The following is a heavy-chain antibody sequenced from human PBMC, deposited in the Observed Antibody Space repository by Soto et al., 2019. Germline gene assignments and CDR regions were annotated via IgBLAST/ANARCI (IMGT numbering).Heavy chain of an antibody. D-gene: IGHD3-10*01. CDR1: GYTFTRYT. CDR3: ARDHYYGSGTYNYFDY. J-gene: IGHJ4*02. Sequence: ASVKVSCKASGYTFTRYTMHGVRQAPGQRLEWMGWINAGNGNAKYSQKFQGRVTITRDTSASTAYMELSSLRSEDTAVYYCARDHYYGSGTYNYFDYWGQGTLVTVSS. CDR2: INAGNGNA. V-gene: IGHV1-3*01.